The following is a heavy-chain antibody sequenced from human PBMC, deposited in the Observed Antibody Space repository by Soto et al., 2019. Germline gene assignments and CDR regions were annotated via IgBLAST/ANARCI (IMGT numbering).Heavy chain of an antibody. CDR1: GYTFTSYA. CDR2: INAGNGNT. Sequence: VQLVQSGAEVKKPGASVTVSCKASGYTFTSYAMHWVRQAPGQRLEWMGWINAGNGNTKYSQKFQGRVTITRDTSASTAYMELSSLRSEDTAVYYCARLGYDRLGDYWGQGTLVTVSS. D-gene: IGHD5-12*01. V-gene: IGHV1-3*01. J-gene: IGHJ4*02. CDR3: ARLGYDRLGDY.